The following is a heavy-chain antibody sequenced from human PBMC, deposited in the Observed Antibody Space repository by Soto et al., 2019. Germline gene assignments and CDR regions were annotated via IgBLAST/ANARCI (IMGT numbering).Heavy chain of an antibody. D-gene: IGHD3-22*01. Sequence: PGGSLRLSCAASGFTFSSYAMSWVRQAPGQGLEWVSAISGSGDSTYYAHSVKGRFTISRDNSKNPLYLQLNSVRAADTAVYYCVRDQRYNMSSGYPGWFDPWGQGTLVTVSS. CDR3: VRDQRYNMSSGYPGWFDP. CDR1: GFTFSSYA. V-gene: IGHV3-23*01. J-gene: IGHJ5*02. CDR2: ISGSGDST.